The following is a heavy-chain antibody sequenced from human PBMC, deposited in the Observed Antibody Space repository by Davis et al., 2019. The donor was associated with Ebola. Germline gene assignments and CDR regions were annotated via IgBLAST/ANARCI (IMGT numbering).Heavy chain of an antibody. CDR3: AKRFGYYDSSGYLDH. V-gene: IGHV3-23*01. CDR2: ISGAGGAT. Sequence: GGSLRLSCAASGLTFSNYGMNWVRQAPGKGLEWVSTISGAGGATYYADSVKGRFTISRDNSKNTLYLQMNSLRAEDTAVYYCAKRFGYYDSSGYLDHWGQGTLVTVSS. D-gene: IGHD3-22*01. CDR1: GLTFSNYG. J-gene: IGHJ4*02.